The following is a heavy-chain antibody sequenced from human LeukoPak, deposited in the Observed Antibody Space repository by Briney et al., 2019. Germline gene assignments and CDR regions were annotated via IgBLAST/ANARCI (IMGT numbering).Heavy chain of an antibody. D-gene: IGHD3-3*01. Sequence: GGSLRLSCAASGFTFSSYAISWVRQAPGEGLEWVSAISGSGGSTYYADSVKGRFTISRDNSKNTLYLQMNSLRAEDTAVYYCANLRSGYKKIDYWGQGTLVTVSS. J-gene: IGHJ4*02. CDR3: ANLRSGYKKIDY. V-gene: IGHV3-23*01. CDR2: ISGSGGST. CDR1: GFTFSSYA.